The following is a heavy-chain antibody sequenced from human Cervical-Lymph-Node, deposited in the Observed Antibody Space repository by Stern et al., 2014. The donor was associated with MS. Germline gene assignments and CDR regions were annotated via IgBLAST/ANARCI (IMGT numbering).Heavy chain of an antibody. CDR2: LNSDGSR. Sequence: EVQLLESGGGLVQPGGSLRLSCAGFNFRSYWMHWVRQAPGKGLVWVACLNSDGSRRYADSVKGRFTISRDNAKNTMYLQMSSLRVEDTAVYYCARGVVSVSTLGDYYYGMDVWGQGTTVTVSS. CDR1: FNFRSYW. J-gene: IGHJ6*01. CDR3: ARGVVSVSTLGDYYYGMDV. V-gene: IGHV3-74*02. D-gene: IGHD2-2*01.